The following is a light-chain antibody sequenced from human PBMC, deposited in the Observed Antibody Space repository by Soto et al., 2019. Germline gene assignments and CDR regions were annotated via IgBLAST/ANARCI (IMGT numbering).Light chain of an antibody. CDR2: EVS. Sequence: QSALTQPASVSGSPGQSITISCAGTSGDVGRYNYVSWYQQYPGKAPKLIIYEVSNRPSGVSNRFSGSKSGNTASLTISGLQAEDEADYYCNSYTSSTTLYVFGTGTKVTVL. CDR3: NSYTSSTTLYV. J-gene: IGLJ1*01. V-gene: IGLV2-14*01. CDR1: SGDVGRYNY.